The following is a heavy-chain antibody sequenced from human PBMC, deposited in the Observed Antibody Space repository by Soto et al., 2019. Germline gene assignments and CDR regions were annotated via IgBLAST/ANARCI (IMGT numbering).Heavy chain of an antibody. Sequence: PSQTLSLTCAISVYGVSSNSAAWNWVIQSPSRGLEWLGRTYYRSKWNNDYAVSVKRRITINPDTSKNQFSLQLNSVTPEDTAVYYCAREGGDRRSWYFECLGQGTLVTVSS. D-gene: IGHD6-13*01. V-gene: IGHV6-1*01. J-gene: IGHJ4*02. CDR2: TYYRSKWNN. CDR3: AREGGDRRSWYFEC. CDR1: VYGVSSNSAA.